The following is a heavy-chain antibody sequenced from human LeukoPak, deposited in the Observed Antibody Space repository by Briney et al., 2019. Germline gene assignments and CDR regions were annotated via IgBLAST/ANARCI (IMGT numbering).Heavy chain of an antibody. D-gene: IGHD1-26*01. CDR3: ARDKIVGASKFDY. J-gene: IGHJ4*02. Sequence: GGSQRLSCAVSGFTFSNYWMSWVRKAPGKGRELVAHIKQDESEKYYVDSVKGRFTISRDNANNSLYLQMNSLLAEDTAIYYCARDKIVGASKFDYWGQGTLVTVSS. CDR1: GFTFSNYW. CDR2: IKQDESEK. V-gene: IGHV3-7*01.